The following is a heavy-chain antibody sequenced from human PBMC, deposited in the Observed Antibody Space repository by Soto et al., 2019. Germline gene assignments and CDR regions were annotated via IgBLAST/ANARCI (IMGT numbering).Heavy chain of an antibody. CDR2: INPADSDT. J-gene: IGHJ4*02. CDR3: VRPDSTGYYSH. CDR1: GYSFTNYW. D-gene: IGHD3-22*01. Sequence: GESLKISCKGSGYSFTNYWIGWVRQMPGKGLEWMGIINPADSDTRYSPSFQGQVTVSADKSISTAYLQRGSLKASNTAMYYCVRPDSTGYYSHWGQGTPVTVSS. V-gene: IGHV5-51*01.